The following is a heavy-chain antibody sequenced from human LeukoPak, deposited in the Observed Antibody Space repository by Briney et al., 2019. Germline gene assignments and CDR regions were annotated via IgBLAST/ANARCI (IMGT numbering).Heavy chain of an antibody. V-gene: IGHV1-46*01. Sequence: ASVKVSCKASGYTFITYYMHWVRQAPGQGLEWMAVINPSGGNTSYAQKFQARVTITRDKSTSTVYMELSSLRSEDTAVYYCARGTGLGGDYVSNWGQGTLVTVSS. J-gene: IGHJ4*02. CDR2: INPSGGNT. CDR3: ARGTGLGGDYVSN. D-gene: IGHD2-8*02. CDR1: GYTFITYY.